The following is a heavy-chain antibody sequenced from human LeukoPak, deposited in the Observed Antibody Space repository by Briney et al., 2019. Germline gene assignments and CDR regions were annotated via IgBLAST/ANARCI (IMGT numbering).Heavy chain of an antibody. CDR1: GRTFSSYA. CDR3: AKHRFESGGYHSTD. Sequence: GGSLRLSCAASGRTFSSYAMSWVRQAPGKGPAWVSTISGGSGSTYCADSVKGRFTISRDNSKNTLYLQMNSLRDEDTAVYYCAKHRFESGGYHSTDWGQGTLVTVSS. J-gene: IGHJ4*02. CDR2: ISGGSGST. D-gene: IGHD3-22*01. V-gene: IGHV3-23*01.